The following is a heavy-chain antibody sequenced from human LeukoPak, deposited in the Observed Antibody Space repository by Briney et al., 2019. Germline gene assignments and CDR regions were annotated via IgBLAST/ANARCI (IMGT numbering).Heavy chain of an antibody. V-gene: IGHV3-30*02. D-gene: IGHD2-15*01. CDR3: AKDIGYCSGGSCYYFDY. Sequence: PGGSLRPSCAASGFTFSSYGLHWVRQAPGKGLEWVAFIRYDGSNKYYADSVKGRFTISRDNSKNTLYLQMNSLRAEDTAVYYCAKDIGYCSGGSCYYFDYWGQGTLVTVSS. CDR2: IRYDGSNK. CDR1: GFTFSSYG. J-gene: IGHJ4*02.